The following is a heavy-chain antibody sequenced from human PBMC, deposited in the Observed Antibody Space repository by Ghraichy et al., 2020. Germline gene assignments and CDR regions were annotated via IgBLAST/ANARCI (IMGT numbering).Heavy chain of an antibody. V-gene: IGHV3-49*04. D-gene: IGHD5-24*01. CDR3: TRLDGPLDY. Sequence: GVLRLSCTASGFTFGDYAMTWVRQAPGKGLEWVGFIRSKTYGGTIEYDASVKDRFTISRDDSKSIAYLQMNSLKTDDTAVYYCTRLDGPLDYWGQGTLVTVSS. CDR1: GFTFGDYA. CDR2: IRSKTYGGTI. J-gene: IGHJ4*02.